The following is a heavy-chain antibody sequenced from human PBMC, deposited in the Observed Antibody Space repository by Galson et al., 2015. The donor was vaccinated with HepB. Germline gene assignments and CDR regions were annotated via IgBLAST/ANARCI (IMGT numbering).Heavy chain of an antibody. V-gene: IGHV4-59*08. Sequence: SLTCTVSGGSISSYYWSWIRQPPGRGLEWIGYIYYSGSTNYSPSLKSRVTISVDTSKKQFSLKLNSVTAADTAVYYCARHETGNGSGWFCQFGCWGQGTLVTVSS. CDR1: GGSISSYY. CDR2: IYYSGST. CDR3: ARHETGNGSGWFCQFGC. D-gene: IGHD6-19*01. J-gene: IGHJ4*02.